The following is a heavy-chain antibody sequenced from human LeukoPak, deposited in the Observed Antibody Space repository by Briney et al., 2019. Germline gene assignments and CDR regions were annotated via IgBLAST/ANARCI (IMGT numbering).Heavy chain of an antibody. CDR3: ASAATPTFIPAAGPTLAY. V-gene: IGHV3-7*01. CDR1: GFIFSNYW. Sequence: PGGSLRLSCVASGFIFSNYWMSWVRQVPGKGLEWVANMKQDGREKYLVDSVKGRFTISRDNAKNSVYLQMNSLTDEDTGVYYCASAATPTFIPAAGPTLAYWGQGTLVTVSS. J-gene: IGHJ4*02. D-gene: IGHD6-13*01. CDR2: MKQDGREK.